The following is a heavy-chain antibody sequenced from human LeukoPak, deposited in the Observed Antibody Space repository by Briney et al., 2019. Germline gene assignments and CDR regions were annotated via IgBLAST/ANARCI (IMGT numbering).Heavy chain of an antibody. CDR3: ARVSSSGWYNWFDP. D-gene: IGHD6-19*01. Sequence: GGSLRLSCAASGFTFSSYSMNWVRQAPGKGLEWVSSISSSSSYIYYADSVKGRFTISRDDAKNSLYLQMNSLRAEDTAVYYCARVSSSGWYNWFDPWGQGTLVTVPS. CDR1: GFTFSSYS. V-gene: IGHV3-21*01. J-gene: IGHJ5*02. CDR2: ISSSSSYI.